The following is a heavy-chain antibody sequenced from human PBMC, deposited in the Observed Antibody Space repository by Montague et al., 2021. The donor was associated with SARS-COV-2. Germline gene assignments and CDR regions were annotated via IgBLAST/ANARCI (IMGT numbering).Heavy chain of an antibody. CDR1: GGSTSNYY. J-gene: IGHJ3*02. CDR2: IFYTGST. D-gene: IGHD3-9*01. Sequence: SETLSLTCSVSGGSTSNYYWTWIRQSPGKGLQWIGYIFYTGSTKFNPSLKSRVSMSLDTSKNHFSLRLSAVTAADTARYYCATYYDILTGYYIDAFDIWGQGTMVTVSS. CDR3: ATYYDILTGYYIDAFDI. V-gene: IGHV4-59*01.